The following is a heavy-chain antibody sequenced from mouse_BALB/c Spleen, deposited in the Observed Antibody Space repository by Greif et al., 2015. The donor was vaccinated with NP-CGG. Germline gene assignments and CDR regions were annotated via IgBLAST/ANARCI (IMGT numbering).Heavy chain of an antibody. CDR2: IDPANGNT. Sequence: VQLQQSGAELVKPGASVKLSCTASGFNIKDTYMHWVKQRPEQGLEWIGRIDPANGNTKYDPKFQGKATITADTSSSTAYLQLSSLTSEDTAVYYCAPYYYGSSVVAYWGQGTLVTVSA. CDR1: GFNIKDTY. J-gene: IGHJ3*01. V-gene: IGHV14-3*02. CDR3: APYYYGSSVVAY. D-gene: IGHD1-1*01.